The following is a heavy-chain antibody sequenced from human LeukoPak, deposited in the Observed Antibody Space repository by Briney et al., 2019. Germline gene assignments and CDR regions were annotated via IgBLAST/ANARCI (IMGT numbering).Heavy chain of an antibody. CDR2: VFYSGST. V-gene: IGHV4-39*02. D-gene: IGHD2-8*01. CDR3: ARLNTNAYPYFFDY. J-gene: IGHJ4*02. CDR1: GGSISNSSYY. Sequence: SETLSLTCTVSGGSISNSSYYWGWTRQPPGKGLEWIGSVFYSGSTYYNPSLKSRVTIYVDKSKNHFSLKLSSVTAADTALYYCARLNTNAYPYFFDYWGQGTLVTVSS.